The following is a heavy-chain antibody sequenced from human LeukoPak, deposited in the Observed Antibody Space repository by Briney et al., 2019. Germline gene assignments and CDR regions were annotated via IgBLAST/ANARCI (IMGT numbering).Heavy chain of an antibody. D-gene: IGHD3-22*01. J-gene: IGHJ4*02. CDR1: GGSFSGYY. CDR3: ARVPHDSSGYNY. V-gene: IGHV4-34*01. CDR2: INHSGST. Sequence: KPSETLSLTCAVYGGSFSGYYWSWIRQPPEKGLEWIGEINHSGSTNYNPSLKSRVTISVDTSKNQFSLKLSSVTAADTAVYYCARVPHDSSGYNYWGQGTLVTVSS.